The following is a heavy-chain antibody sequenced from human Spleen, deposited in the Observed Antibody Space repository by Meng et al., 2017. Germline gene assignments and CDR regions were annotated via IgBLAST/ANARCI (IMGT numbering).Heavy chain of an antibody. V-gene: IGHV4-39*01. Sequence: QPQPQESGPGLVKPLGALSLTCSVSGGSISTSSYYWGWIRQAPGKGLEWIGSVGHSGFTYYTPSVKSRITVSIDTSRNEFYLKLTSVTAADTAVYFCVRSSAWVRTGFDPWGQGTLVTVSS. CDR3: VRSSAWVRTGFDP. CDR1: GGSISTSSYY. J-gene: IGHJ5*02. D-gene: IGHD3-22*01. CDR2: VGHSGFT.